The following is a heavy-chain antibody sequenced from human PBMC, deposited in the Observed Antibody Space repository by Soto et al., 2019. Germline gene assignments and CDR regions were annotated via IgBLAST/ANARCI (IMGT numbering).Heavy chain of an antibody. D-gene: IGHD3-22*01. CDR3: AKGEYYYDSSGYYYPRDAFDI. CDR2: ISGSGGST. Sequence: GGSLRLSCAASGFTFSSYAMSWVRRAPGKGLEWVSAISGSGGSTYYADSVKGRFTISRDNSKNTLYLQMNSLRAEDTAVYYCAKGEYYYDSSGYYYPRDAFDIWGQGTMVTVSS. V-gene: IGHV3-23*01. J-gene: IGHJ3*02. CDR1: GFTFSSYA.